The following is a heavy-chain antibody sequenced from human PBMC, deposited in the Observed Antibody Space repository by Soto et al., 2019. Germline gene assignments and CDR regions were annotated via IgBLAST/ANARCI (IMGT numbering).Heavy chain of an antibody. J-gene: IGHJ6*02. CDR2: ISAYNGNT. CDR1: GYTFTSYG. CDR3: ARDRGYDFWSGYYNYYYYGMDV. V-gene: IGHV1-18*01. D-gene: IGHD3-3*01. Sequence: ASVKVSCKASGYTFTSYGISWVRQAPGQGLEWMGWISAYNGNTNYAQKLQGRVTMTTDTSTSTAYMELRSLRSDDTAVYYCARDRGYDFWSGYYNYYYYGMDVWGQGTTVTVSS.